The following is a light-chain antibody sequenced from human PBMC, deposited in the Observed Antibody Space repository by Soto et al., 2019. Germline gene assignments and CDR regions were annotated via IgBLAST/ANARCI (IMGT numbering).Light chain of an antibody. CDR3: SSYTCSSTLGV. J-gene: IGLJ1*01. CDR2: DVS. Sequence: QSALTQPASMSGSPGQSITISCAGTSSDVGGYNYVSWYQQHPGKAPKLMIYDVSNRPSGVSNRFSGSKSGNMASLTISGLQSEDEADYYCSSYTCSSTLGVFGTGTKLTVL. V-gene: IGLV2-14*01. CDR1: SSDVGGYNY.